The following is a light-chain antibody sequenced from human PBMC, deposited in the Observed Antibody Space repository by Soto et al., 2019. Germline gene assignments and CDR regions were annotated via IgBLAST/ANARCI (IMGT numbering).Light chain of an antibody. V-gene: IGLV2-14*01. Sequence: QSALTQPASVSGSPGQWITISCTETSSDVGVYNYVSWYQQHPGTAPKLMIYDVSNRPSGVSNRFSGSKSGNTASLTISGLQAEDEADYYCRSYTSSSTLYVFGTGTKLTVL. CDR3: RSYTSSSTLYV. J-gene: IGLJ1*01. CDR2: DVS. CDR1: SSDVGVYNY.